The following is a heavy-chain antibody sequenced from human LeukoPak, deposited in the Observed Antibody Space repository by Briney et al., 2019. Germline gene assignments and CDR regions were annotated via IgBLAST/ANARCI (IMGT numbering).Heavy chain of an antibody. J-gene: IGHJ4*02. CDR3: ARPTGVWRLGELSLLDY. CDR2: ISYDGSNK. D-gene: IGHD3-16*02. Sequence: GGSLRLSCAASGFTFSSYAMHWVRQAPGKGLEWVAVISYDGSNKYYADSVKGRFTISRDDSKNTLYLQMNSLRAEDTAVYYCARPTGVWRLGELSLLDYWGQGTLVTVSS. V-gene: IGHV3-30-3*01. CDR1: GFTFSSYA.